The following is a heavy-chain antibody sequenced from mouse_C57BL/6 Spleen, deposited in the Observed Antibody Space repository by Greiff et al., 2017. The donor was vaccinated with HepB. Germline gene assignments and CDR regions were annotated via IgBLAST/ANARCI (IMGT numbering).Heavy chain of an antibody. J-gene: IGHJ4*01. D-gene: IGHD2-3*01. CDR3: ARDYDGYYKAMDY. CDR1: GYAFSSYW. CDR2: IYPGDGDT. Sequence: VMLVESGAELVKPGASVKISCKASGYAFSSYWMNWVKQRPGKGLEWIGQIYPGDGDTNYNGKFKGKATLTADKSSSTAYMQLSSLTSEDSAVYFCARDYDGYYKAMDYWGQGTSVTVSS. V-gene: IGHV1-80*01.